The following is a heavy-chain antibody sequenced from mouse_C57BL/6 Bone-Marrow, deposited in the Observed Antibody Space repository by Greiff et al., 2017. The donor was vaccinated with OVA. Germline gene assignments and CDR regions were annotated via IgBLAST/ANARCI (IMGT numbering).Heavy chain of an antibody. CDR2: IWRGGST. Sequence: QVQLKESGPGLVQPSQSLSITCTVSGFSLTSYGVHWVRQSPGKGLEWLGVIWRGGSTDYNAAFMSRLSITKDNSKSQVFFKMNSLQADDTAIYYCAKGSYYSNYRYFDVWGTGTTVTVSS. D-gene: IGHD2-5*01. V-gene: IGHV2-5*01. CDR3: AKGSYYSNYRYFDV. CDR1: GFSLTSYG. J-gene: IGHJ1*03.